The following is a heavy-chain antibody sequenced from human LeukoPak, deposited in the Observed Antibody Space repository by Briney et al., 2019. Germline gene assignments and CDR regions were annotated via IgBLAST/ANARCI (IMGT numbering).Heavy chain of an antibody. CDR3: ARVQLLWFGELFGNAFDI. Sequence: PSETLSLTCTVSGGSLSSYYWSWIRQPPGKGLEWIGYIYYSGSTNYNPSLKSRVTISVDTSKNQFSLKLSSVTAADTAVYYCARVQLLWFGELFGNAFDIWGQGTMVTVSS. J-gene: IGHJ3*02. CDR2: IYYSGST. V-gene: IGHV4-59*01. D-gene: IGHD3-10*01. CDR1: GGSLSSYY.